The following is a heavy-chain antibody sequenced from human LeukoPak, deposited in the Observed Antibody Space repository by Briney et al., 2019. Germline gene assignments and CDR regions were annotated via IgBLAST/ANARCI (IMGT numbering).Heavy chain of an antibody. J-gene: IGHJ6*02. CDR2: ISPYNGNT. CDR3: ARESERADYGDYYYYGMDV. D-gene: IGHD4-17*01. CDR1: GYTFSNYG. Sequence: VKVSCEASGYTFSNYGIAWVRQAPGQGLEWLGWISPYNGNTNHAQKLQGRVTMTTDTSTTTAYMELRNLTSDDSAVYFCARESERADYGDYYYYGMDVWGQGTTVTVSS. V-gene: IGHV1-18*01.